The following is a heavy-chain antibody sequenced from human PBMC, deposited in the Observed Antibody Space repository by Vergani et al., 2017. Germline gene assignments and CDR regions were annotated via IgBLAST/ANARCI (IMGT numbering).Heavy chain of an antibody. CDR3: AGQSVYSYDNEPFDY. Sequence: QVQLVQSGAEVKKPGSSVKVSCKASGGTFSSYAISWVRQAPGQGLEWMGRIIPIFGTANYAQEFQGRVTITADESTNTAYMELSSLRSEDTAVYYCAGQSVYSYDNEPFDYWGQGTLVTVSS. CDR2: IIPIFGTA. CDR1: GGTFSSYA. D-gene: IGHD5-18*01. V-gene: IGHV1-69*18. J-gene: IGHJ4*02.